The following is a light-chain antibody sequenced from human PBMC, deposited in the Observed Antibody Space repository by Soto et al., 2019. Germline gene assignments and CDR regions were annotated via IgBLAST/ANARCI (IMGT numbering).Light chain of an antibody. V-gene: IGKV1-39*01. Sequence: DIQMTQSPSSLSVSVGDRVTITCRASQSISDFLPWYQQAPGKAPKLLIYTSSNLQSGVPSRFSGSGSGTDFSLTISSLQPEDFATYYCQQSYSTPYTFGQGTKLEI. J-gene: IGKJ2*01. CDR3: QQSYSTPYT. CDR2: TSS. CDR1: QSISDF.